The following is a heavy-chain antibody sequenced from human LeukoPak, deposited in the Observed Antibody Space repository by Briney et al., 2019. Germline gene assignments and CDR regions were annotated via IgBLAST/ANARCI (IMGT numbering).Heavy chain of an antibody. D-gene: IGHD3-10*01. Sequence: PGGSLRLSCAASGXTFGNYAMRWVRQAPGKGPEWVAAISGISGSTTIYAGSVKGRFTVSRDNSKSTLYLQMNSLRAEDTAVYYCAKNYGSDRGVPYGMDVWGQGTTVTVAS. CDR3: AKNYGSDRGVPYGMDV. CDR2: ISGISGSTT. CDR1: GXTFGNYA. J-gene: IGHJ6*02. V-gene: IGHV3-23*01.